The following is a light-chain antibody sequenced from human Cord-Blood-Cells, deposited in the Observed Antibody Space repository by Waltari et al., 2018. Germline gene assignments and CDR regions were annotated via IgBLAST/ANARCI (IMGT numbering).Light chain of an antibody. CDR1: SSDVGGYNY. CDR3: SSYTSSSTRV. J-gene: IGLJ3*02. V-gene: IGLV2-14*01. Sequence: QSALTQPASVSGSPGQSITIPCTGTSSDVGGYNYVSWYQQHPGKAPKLMIYDVSNRPSGVSKRFSGPKSGNRASLAISGLQAEDEADYYCSSYTSSSTRVFGGGTKLTVL. CDR2: DVS.